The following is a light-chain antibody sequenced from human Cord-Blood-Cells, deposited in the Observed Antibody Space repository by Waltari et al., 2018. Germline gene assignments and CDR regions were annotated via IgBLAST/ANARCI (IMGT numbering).Light chain of an antibody. CDR1: QSISSR. CDR3: QQYNSYSIT. Sequence: DIQMTQFPSTLFASVGDRVTITCRARQSISSRLAWYHRKPGKAPKLLTYKASSLESGVPSRYSGSGSGTEFTLTISSLQPDDFATYYCQQYNSYSITFGQGTRLEIK. V-gene: IGKV1-5*03. J-gene: IGKJ5*01. CDR2: KAS.